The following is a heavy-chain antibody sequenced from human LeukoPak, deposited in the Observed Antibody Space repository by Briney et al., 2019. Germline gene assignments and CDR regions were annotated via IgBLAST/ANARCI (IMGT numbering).Heavy chain of an antibody. V-gene: IGHV4-4*07. CDR1: GGSLSSFY. CDR2: VDTSGDT. CDR3: ARGLGGASYYMDV. Sequence: SETLSLTCTVSGGSLSSFYWSWVRQPAGKGPEWIGRVDTSGDTHYNPSLKSRATMSLDTSKKQFSLKLNSVAVADTAVYYCARGLGGASYYMDVWGKGITVAVSS. J-gene: IGHJ6*03. D-gene: IGHD3-16*01.